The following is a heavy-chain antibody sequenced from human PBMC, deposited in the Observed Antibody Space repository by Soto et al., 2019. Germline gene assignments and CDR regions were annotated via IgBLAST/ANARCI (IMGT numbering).Heavy chain of an antibody. CDR1: GGTFSSYA. CDR3: ARGTRLGAARPLQYYYYMDV. CDR2: IIPIFGTT. Sequence: SVKVSCKAPGGTFSSYAISWVRQAPGQGLEWMGWIIPIFGTTNYAQKLQGGVTMTTDTSTSTAYMELRSLRSDDTAVYYCARGTRLGAARPLQYYYYMDVWGKGTTVTVSS. J-gene: IGHJ6*03. V-gene: IGHV1-69*05. D-gene: IGHD3-10*01.